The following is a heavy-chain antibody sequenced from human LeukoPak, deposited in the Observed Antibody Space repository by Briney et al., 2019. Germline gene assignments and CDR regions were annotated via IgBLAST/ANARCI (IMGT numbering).Heavy chain of an antibody. J-gene: IGHJ4*02. D-gene: IGHD3-9*01. Sequence: SETLSLTCAVYGGSFSGYYWSWIRQPPGKGLEWIGEINHSGSTNYNPSLKSRVTISVDTSKNQFSLKLSSVTAADTAVYYCARLWGYYDILTGYFDYWGQGTLVTVSS. V-gene: IGHV4-34*01. CDR2: INHSGST. CDR3: ARLWGYYDILTGYFDY. CDR1: GGSFSGYY.